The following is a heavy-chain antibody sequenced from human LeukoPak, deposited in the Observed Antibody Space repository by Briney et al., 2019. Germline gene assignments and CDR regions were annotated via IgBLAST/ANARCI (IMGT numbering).Heavy chain of an antibody. CDR3: ARDLSGASGKTY. CDR1: GYTFTSYG. Sequence: ASVKVSCKASGYTFTSYGISWVRQAPGRGLEWMGWISAYNGNTNYAQKLQGRVTMTTDTSTSTAYMELRSLKSDDTAVYYCARDLSGASGKTYWGQGTLVTVSS. J-gene: IGHJ4*02. V-gene: IGHV1-18*01. D-gene: IGHD2/OR15-2a*01. CDR2: ISAYNGNT.